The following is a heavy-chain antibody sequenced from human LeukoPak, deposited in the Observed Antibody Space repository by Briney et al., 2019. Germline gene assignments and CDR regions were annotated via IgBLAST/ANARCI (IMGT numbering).Heavy chain of an antibody. J-gene: IGHJ4*02. V-gene: IGHV1-69*05. CDR3: ATGPSVVVEPFFDI. CDR1: GGTFSIYS. D-gene: IGHD2-15*01. Sequence: SVKVSCKASGGTFSIYSLSWVRQAPRQGLEWMGGIIPISGTPKYAQKFQDRVTITTDESTTTAYMELSSLRPGDTAMYYCATGPSVVVEPFFDIWGQGTLVTVSS. CDR2: IIPISGTP.